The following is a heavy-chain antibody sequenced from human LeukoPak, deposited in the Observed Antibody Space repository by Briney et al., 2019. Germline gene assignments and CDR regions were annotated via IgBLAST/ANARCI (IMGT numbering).Heavy chain of an antibody. V-gene: IGHV4-34*01. CDR3: ARGPLLPHYYYYYYMDV. D-gene: IGHD1-26*01. CDR1: GGSFSGYY. Sequence: SETLSLTCAVYGGSFSGYYWSWIRQPPGKGLEWIGEINHSGSTNYNPSLKSRVTISVDTSKNHFSLKLSSVTAADTAVYYCARGPLLPHYYYYYYMDVWGKGTTVTVSS. CDR2: INHSGST. J-gene: IGHJ6*03.